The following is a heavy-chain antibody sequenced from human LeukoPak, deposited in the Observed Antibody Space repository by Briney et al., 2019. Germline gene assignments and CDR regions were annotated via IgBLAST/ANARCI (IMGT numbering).Heavy chain of an antibody. CDR3: ARDRTSDYNWGSYLGY. CDR2: ISSSSSTI. J-gene: IGHJ4*02. CDR1: GFTFSSYS. D-gene: IGHD3-16*02. Sequence: PGGSLRLSCAASGFTFSSYSMDWVRQAPGKGLEWVSYISSSSSTIYYADSVKGRFTISRDNAKNSLYLQMNSLRVEDTAVYYCARDRTSDYNWGSYLGYWGQGTLVSVSS. V-gene: IGHV3-48*01.